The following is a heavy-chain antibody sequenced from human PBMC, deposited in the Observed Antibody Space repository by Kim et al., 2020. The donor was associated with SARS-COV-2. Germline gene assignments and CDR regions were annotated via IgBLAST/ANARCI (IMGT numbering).Heavy chain of an antibody. CDR2: ISGSGGST. D-gene: IGHD3-3*01. J-gene: IGHJ6*02. Sequence: GGSLRLSCAASGFTFSSYAMSWVRQAPGKGLEWVSAISGSGGSTYYADSVKGRFTISRDNSKNTLYLQMNSLRAEDTAVYYCAKAGDFWSGYWPRDYYYGMDVWGQGTTVTVSS. CDR1: GFTFSSYA. V-gene: IGHV3-23*01. CDR3: AKAGDFWSGYWPRDYYYGMDV.